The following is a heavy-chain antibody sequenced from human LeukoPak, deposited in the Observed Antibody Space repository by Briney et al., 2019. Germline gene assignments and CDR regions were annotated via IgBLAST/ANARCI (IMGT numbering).Heavy chain of an antibody. Sequence: GSSVKVSCKASGGTFSSYAISWVRQAPGQGLEWMGGIIPIFGTANYAQKFQGRVTITADESTSTAYMELSSLRSEDTAVYYCARESRLHCSSTSCPLDYWGQGTLVTVSS. D-gene: IGHD2-2*01. CDR2: IIPIFGTA. J-gene: IGHJ4*02. V-gene: IGHV1-69*01. CDR1: GGTFSSYA. CDR3: ARESRLHCSSTSCPLDY.